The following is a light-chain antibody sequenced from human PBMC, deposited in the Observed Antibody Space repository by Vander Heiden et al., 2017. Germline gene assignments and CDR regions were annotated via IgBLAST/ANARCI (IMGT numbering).Light chain of an antibody. CDR3: QQYDSPPLT. V-gene: IGKV4-1*01. CDR2: WAS. CDR1: QSVLYSSNDKNY. Sequence: DIVMTQSPESLAVSLGERATINCKSSQSVLYSSNDKNYLAWYQQKPGQPPKLLIYWASTRESGVPDRFSGSGSGTDFTLTISSLQAEDVAVYHCQQYDSPPLTFGGGTKVEIK. J-gene: IGKJ4*01.